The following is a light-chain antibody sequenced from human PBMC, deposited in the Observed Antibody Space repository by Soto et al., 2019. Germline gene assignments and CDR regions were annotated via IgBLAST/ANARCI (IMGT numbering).Light chain of an antibody. CDR1: NIGRTS. J-gene: IGLJ1*01. CDR3: QVWDSSSDHYV. V-gene: IGLV3-21*02. CDR2: DDS. Sequence: SYELTQPPSVSVAPGQTARITCGGHNIGRTSVHWYQQKPGQAPVLVVYDDSDRPSGIPERFSGSNSGNTATLTISRVEAGDEADYYCQVWDSSSDHYVFGTGTKVTLL.